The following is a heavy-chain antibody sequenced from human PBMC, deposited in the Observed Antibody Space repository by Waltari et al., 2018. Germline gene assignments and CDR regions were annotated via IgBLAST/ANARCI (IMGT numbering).Heavy chain of an antibody. V-gene: IGHV5-51*01. CDR2: IYPGDSDT. D-gene: IGHD1-7*01. Sequence: EVQLVQSGAEVKKPGESLKISCKGSGYSFTSYWIGWVRQMPGKGLGWRGIIYPGDSDTRYSPSFQGQVTIPADKSISTAYLQWSSLKASDTAMYYCARRAGTKIQPDAFDIWGQGTMVTVSS. CDR1: GYSFTSYW. J-gene: IGHJ3*02. CDR3: ARRAGTKIQPDAFDI.